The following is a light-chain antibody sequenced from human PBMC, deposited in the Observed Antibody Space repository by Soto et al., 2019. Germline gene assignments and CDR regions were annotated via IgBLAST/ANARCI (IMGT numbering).Light chain of an antibody. CDR1: SSDVGGYNY. J-gene: IGLJ2*01. Sequence: ALTQPASVSGSPGQSITISCTGTSSDVGGYNYVSWYQQHPGKAPKLIIYDVSNRPSGVSNRFSGSKSGNTASLTISGLQAEDEADYYCSSYTSSSTLDVVFGGGTKLTVL. V-gene: IGLV2-14*01. CDR2: DVS. CDR3: SSYTSSSTLDVV.